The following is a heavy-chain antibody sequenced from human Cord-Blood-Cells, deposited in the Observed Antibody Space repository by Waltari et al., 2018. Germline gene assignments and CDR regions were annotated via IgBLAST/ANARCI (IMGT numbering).Heavy chain of an antibody. D-gene: IGHD1-26*01. CDR1: GGSVSSGSYY. Sequence: QVQLQESGPGLVKPSETLSLTCTVSGGSVSSGSYYWSWIRQPPGKGLEWIGYIYYSGSTNYNPSLKSRVTISVDTSKNQFSLKLSSVTAADTTVYYWARTRADRAFDIWGQGTMVTVSS. CDR3: ARTRADRAFDI. CDR2: IYYSGST. J-gene: IGHJ3*02. V-gene: IGHV4-61*01.